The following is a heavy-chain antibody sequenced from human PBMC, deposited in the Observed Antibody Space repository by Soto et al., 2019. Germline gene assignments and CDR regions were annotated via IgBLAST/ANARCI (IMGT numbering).Heavy chain of an antibody. CDR2: IIPIFGTA. V-gene: IGHV1-69*12. D-gene: IGHD4-17*01. CDR1: GGTFSSYA. CDR3: AREKATTLSDYCYYGMDV. J-gene: IGHJ6*02. Sequence: QVQLVQSGAEVKKPGSSVKVSCKASGGTFSSYAISWVRQAPGQGLEWMGGIIPIFGTANYAQKFQGRVTITAGDATSTAYMELSSLRSEDTAVYYCAREKATTLSDYCYYGMDVWGQGTTVTVSS.